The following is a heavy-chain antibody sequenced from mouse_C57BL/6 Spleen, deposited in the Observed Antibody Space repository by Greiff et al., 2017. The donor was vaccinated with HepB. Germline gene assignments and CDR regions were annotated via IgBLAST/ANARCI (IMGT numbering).Heavy chain of an antibody. CDR1: GYTFTSYW. D-gene: IGHD2-3*01. CDR3: ARPSGVYDGYFDY. Sequence: QVQLKESGAELVKPGASVKLSCKASGYTFTSYWMHWVKQRPGRGLEWIGRIDPNSGGTKYNEKFKSKATLTVDKPSSTAYMQLSSLTSEDSAVYYCARPSGVYDGYFDYWGQGTTLTVSS. J-gene: IGHJ2*01. V-gene: IGHV1-72*01. CDR2: IDPNSGGT.